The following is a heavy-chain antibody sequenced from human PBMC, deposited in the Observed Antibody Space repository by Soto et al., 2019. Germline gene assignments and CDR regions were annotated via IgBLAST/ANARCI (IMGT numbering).Heavy chain of an antibody. V-gene: IGHV1-46*01. D-gene: IGHD6-6*01. Sequence: ASVKVSFKASGYTFTSYYMHLVRQAPGQGLEWMGIINPSGGSTSYAQKFQGRVTMTRDTSTSTVYMELSSLRSEDTAVYYCARDFIGQLGTYYYYYGMDVWGQGTTVTVSS. CDR3: ARDFIGQLGTYYYYYGMDV. CDR1: GYTFTSYY. CDR2: INPSGGST. J-gene: IGHJ6*02.